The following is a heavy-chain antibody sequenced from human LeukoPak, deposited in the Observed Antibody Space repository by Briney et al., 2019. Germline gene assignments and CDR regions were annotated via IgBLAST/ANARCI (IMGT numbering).Heavy chain of an antibody. CDR2: ISGNGDNI. Sequence: GGSLRLSCAASGFTFSSFAMSWVRQAPGKGLEWVSIISGNGDNIYYADSVKGRFTISRDNSKNTLYLQMNSLRAEDTAVYYCAKEIVVVPAAMSHWGQGTLVTVSS. V-gene: IGHV3-23*01. CDR1: GFTFSSFA. CDR3: AKEIVVVPAAMSH. D-gene: IGHD2-2*01. J-gene: IGHJ4*02.